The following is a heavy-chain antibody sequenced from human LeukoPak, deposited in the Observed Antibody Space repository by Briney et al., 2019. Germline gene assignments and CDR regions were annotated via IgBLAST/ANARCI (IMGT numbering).Heavy chain of an antibody. V-gene: IGHV3-15*01. CDR1: GFTFTSYS. J-gene: IGHJ5*02. CDR3: TSHAAFDP. Sequence: GGSLRLSCAASGFTFTSYSMNWVRQAPGKGLEWVGRIKSKNVGGTTDYAAPVKGRFTISRDDSKNTVYLQMNSLKIEDTAVYYCTSHAAFDPWGQGTLVTVSS. CDR2: IKSKNVGGTT.